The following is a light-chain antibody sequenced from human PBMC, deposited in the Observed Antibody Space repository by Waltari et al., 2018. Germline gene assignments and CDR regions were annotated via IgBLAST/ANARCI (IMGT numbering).Light chain of an antibody. CDR2: ASS. CDR1: QDINNW. V-gene: IGKV1-12*01. J-gene: IGKJ2*01. Sequence: DIQMTQSPSSVSASVGDTVTITCRASQDINNWLAWFQQKHGKTPKLLISASSSLRSGVPSRFSGSGFGTDFTLTISNLQPEDFAIYYCQKADSFPPYTFGQGTKVEIQ. CDR3: QKADSFPPYT.